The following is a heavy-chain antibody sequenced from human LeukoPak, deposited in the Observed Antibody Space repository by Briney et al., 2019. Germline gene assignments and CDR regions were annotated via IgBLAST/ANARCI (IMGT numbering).Heavy chain of an antibody. CDR2: IKQDGSEK. CDR1: GFTFISYW. Sequence: PGGSLRLSCAASGFTFISYWMSWVRQAPGKGLEWVANIKQDGSEKYYVDSVKGRFTISRDNAKNSLYLQMNSLRAEDTAIYYCATYRQVLLPFESWGQGTLVTVSS. D-gene: IGHD2-8*02. CDR3: ATYRQVLLPFES. V-gene: IGHV3-7*03. J-gene: IGHJ4*02.